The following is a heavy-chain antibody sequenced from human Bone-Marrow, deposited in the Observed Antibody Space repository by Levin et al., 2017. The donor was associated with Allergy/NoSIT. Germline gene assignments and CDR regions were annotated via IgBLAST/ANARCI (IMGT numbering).Heavy chain of an antibody. J-gene: IGHJ6*02. Sequence: GGSLRLSCAASGFTFDDYAMAWVRQAPGKGLEWISGITANAAGTGYADSVKGRFTISRDNAKNSLYLQMNSLRVEDTALYHCARVYCSSSTCSGINYSYYYGLDVWGQGTTVTVSS. CDR1: GFTFDDYA. V-gene: IGHV3-20*01. D-gene: IGHD2-2*01. CDR3: ARVYCSSSTCSGINYSYYYGLDV. CDR2: ITANAAGT.